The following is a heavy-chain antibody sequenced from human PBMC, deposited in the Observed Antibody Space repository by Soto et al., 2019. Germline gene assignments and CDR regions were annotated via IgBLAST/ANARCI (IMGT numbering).Heavy chain of an antibody. V-gene: IGHV3-7*01. CDR1: GFNFRSYW. Sequence: GGSLRLSCAVSGFNFRSYWMSWVRQAPGKGLEWASCIKGSGSEIYYLHSVRGRFSISRDNAGNSLHLTMNYLSAEDTGVYFCAKNIGFGYVNWGQGTMVTVSS. D-gene: IGHD2-15*01. J-gene: IGHJ4*02. CDR3: AKNIGFGYVN. CDR2: IKGSGSEI.